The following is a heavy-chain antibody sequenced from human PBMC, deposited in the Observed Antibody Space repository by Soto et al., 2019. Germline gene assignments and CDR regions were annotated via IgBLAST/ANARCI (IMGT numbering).Heavy chain of an antibody. CDR3: TTEGYYDFWSGYGQQLLTGENFDY. V-gene: IGHV3-15*01. J-gene: IGHJ4*02. CDR2: IKSKTDGGTT. CDR1: GFTFSNAW. Sequence: EVQLVESGGGLVKPGGSLRLSCAASGFTFSNAWMSWVRQAPGKGLEWVGRIKSKTDGGTTDYAAPVKGRFTISRDDSKNTLYLQMNSLKTEDTAVYYCTTEGYYDFWSGYGQQLLTGENFDYWGQGTLVTVSS. D-gene: IGHD3-3*01.